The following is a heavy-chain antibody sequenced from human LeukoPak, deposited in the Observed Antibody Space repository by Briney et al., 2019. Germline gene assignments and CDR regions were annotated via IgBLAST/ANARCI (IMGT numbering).Heavy chain of an antibody. Sequence: ASVKVSCKASGYTFTGYYMHWVRQAPGQGLEWMGWINPNSGGTNYAQRFQGRVTMTRDTSISTAYMELSRLRSDDTAVYYCARDTGTGVSGGYWGQGTLVTVSS. CDR2: INPNSGGT. CDR1: GYTFTGYY. D-gene: IGHD1-7*01. CDR3: ARDTGTGVSGGY. V-gene: IGHV1-2*02. J-gene: IGHJ4*02.